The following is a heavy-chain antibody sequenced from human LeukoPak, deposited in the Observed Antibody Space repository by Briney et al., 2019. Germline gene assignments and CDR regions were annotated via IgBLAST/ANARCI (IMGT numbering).Heavy chain of an antibody. CDR3: ARGALYYDY. D-gene: IGHD3-10*01. V-gene: IGHV4-59*01. CDR1: GGSISSYY. Sequence: SETLSLTCTVSGGSISSYYWTWIRQPPGKGLEWIGYIHYSGSTNYNPSLKSRVTTSLDTSKNQFSLKVSSVTAADTAVHYCARGALYYDYWGQGTLVTVAS. CDR2: IHYSGST. J-gene: IGHJ4*02.